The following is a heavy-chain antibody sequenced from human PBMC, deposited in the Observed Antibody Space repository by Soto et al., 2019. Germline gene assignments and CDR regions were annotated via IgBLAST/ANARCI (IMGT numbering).Heavy chain of an antibody. CDR1: GLTFSMPA. V-gene: IGHV3-30*18. CDR3: AKDRGGADYFDY. Sequence: GGSLRLSCEASGLTFSMPAMNWVRQAPGKGLAWVAVISYDLTMKYYADSVKGRFTISRDNSKNTVSLQMNSLTAEDTAVYYCAKDRGGADYFDYWGQGALVTVS. CDR2: ISYDLTMK. J-gene: IGHJ4*02. D-gene: IGHD2-21*01.